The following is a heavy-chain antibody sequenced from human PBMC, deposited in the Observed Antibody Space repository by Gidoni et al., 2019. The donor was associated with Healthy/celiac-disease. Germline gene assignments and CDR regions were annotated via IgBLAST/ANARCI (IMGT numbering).Heavy chain of an antibody. V-gene: IGHV1-8*01. D-gene: IGHD6-19*01. CDR3: AIPGYSSGWFYFDY. J-gene: IGHJ4*02. Sequence: VPLVQSGAEVAKPGASVKVSCEASGYTFTSYDINWVRQATGQGLEWMGWMNPNSGNTGYAQKFQGRVTMTRNTSISTAYMELSSLRSEDTAVYYCAIPGYSSGWFYFDYWGQGTLVTVSS. CDR1: GYTFTSYD. CDR2: MNPNSGNT.